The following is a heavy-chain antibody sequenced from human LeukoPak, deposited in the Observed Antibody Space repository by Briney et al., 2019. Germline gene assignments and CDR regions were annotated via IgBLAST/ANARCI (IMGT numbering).Heavy chain of an antibody. CDR1: GFTFSSYE. Sequence: PGGSLRLSCAASGFTFSSYEMNWVRQAPGKGLEWVSYISSSGSTIYYADSVKGRFTISRDNAKNSLYLQLNSLRAEDTAVYYCTRDVVAGLYYYYYYYMDVWGKGTTVTVSS. J-gene: IGHJ6*03. CDR2: ISSSGSTI. V-gene: IGHV3-48*03. D-gene: IGHD6-19*01. CDR3: TRDVVAGLYYYYYYYMDV.